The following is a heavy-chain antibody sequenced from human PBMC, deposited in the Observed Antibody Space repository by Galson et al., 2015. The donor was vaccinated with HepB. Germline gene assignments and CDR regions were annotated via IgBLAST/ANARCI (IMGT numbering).Heavy chain of an antibody. CDR3: ARDLTSRDGYNFFFGYYYGMDV. D-gene: IGHD5-24*01. CDR1: GGSISSGSYY. Sequence: TLSLTCTVSGGSISSGSYYWSWIRQPAGKGLEWIGRIYTSGSTNYNPSLKSRVTISVDTSKNQFSLKLSSVTAADTAVYYCARDLTSRDGYNFFFGYYYGMDVWGQGTTVTVSS. V-gene: IGHV4-61*02. J-gene: IGHJ6*02. CDR2: IYTSGST.